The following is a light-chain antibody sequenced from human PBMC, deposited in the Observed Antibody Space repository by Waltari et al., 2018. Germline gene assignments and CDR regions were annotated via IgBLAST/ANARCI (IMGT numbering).Light chain of an antibody. V-gene: IGLV1-47*02. CDR2: SKN. CDR3: AAWDDSVGGV. CDR1: SSNNGSTF. Sequence: QSVLTQPPSASGTPGQRVTIPCSGSSSNNGSTFLYWYQQLPGTAPKLLIYSKNQRPSGIPDRFSGSKSGTSASLTISGLRSEDGADYYCAAWDDSVGGVFGGGTKLTVL. J-gene: IGLJ3*02.